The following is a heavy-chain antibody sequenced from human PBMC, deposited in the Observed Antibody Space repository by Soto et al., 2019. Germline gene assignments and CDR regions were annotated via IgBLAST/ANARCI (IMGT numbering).Heavy chain of an antibody. CDR1: GGSFSGYY. J-gene: IGHJ4*02. D-gene: IGHD6-13*01. CDR2: INHSGST. CDR3: ARTTGYSSSWTDFDY. Sequence: SETLSLTCAVYGGSFSGYYWSWIRQPPGKGLEWIGEINHSGSTNYNPSLKSRVTISVDTSKNQFSLKLSSVTAADTAVYYCARTTGYSSSWTDFDYWGRGTLVTVSS. V-gene: IGHV4-34*01.